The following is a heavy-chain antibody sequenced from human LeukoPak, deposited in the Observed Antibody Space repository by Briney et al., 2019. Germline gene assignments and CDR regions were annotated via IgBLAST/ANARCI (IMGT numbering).Heavy chain of an antibody. CDR1: GFTFSSYG. V-gene: IGHV3-30*02. CDR3: AKDMIVIVPAALGY. CDR2: IRYDGSNK. D-gene: IGHD2-2*01. J-gene: IGHJ4*02. Sequence: GGSLRLSCAASGFTFSSYGMHWVRQAPGKGLEWVAFIRYDGSNKYYADTVKGRFTVSRDNSKNTLDLQMNSLRAEDTALYYCAKDMIVIVPAALGYWGQGTLVTVSS.